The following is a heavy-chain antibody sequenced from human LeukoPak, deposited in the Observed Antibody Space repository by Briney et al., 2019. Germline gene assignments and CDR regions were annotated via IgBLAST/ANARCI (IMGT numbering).Heavy chain of an antibody. CDR1: GGSISGSDNY. Sequence: SETLSLTCTVSGGSISGSDNYWGWIRQPPGKGLEWILSIYYGGTTYYNPSLKSRVTKSVDTSKNQFPLNLYSVTAADTAVYYCGASSGWGAFDVWGRGTMVTVSS. CDR3: GASSGWGAFDV. V-gene: IGHV4-39*01. CDR2: IYYGGTT. D-gene: IGHD6-25*01. J-gene: IGHJ3*01.